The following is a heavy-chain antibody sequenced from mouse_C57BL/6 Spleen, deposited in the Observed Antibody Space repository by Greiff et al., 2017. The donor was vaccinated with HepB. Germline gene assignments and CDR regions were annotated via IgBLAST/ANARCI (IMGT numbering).Heavy chain of an antibody. Sequence: VQLQQSGPELVKPGASVKISCKASGYTFTDYYMNWVKQSHGKSLEWIGDINPNNGGTSYNQKFKGKATLTVDKSSSTAYMELRSLTSEDSAVYYCARFRGNPYAMDYWGQGTSVTVSS. D-gene: IGHD2-1*01. CDR1: GYTFTDYY. CDR3: ARFRGNPYAMDY. J-gene: IGHJ4*01. CDR2: INPNNGGT. V-gene: IGHV1-26*01.